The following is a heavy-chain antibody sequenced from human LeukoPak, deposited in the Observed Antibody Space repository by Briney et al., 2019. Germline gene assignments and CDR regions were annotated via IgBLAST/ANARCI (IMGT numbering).Heavy chain of an antibody. Sequence: GGSLRLSCAASGFTVSSNYMSWVRQAPGKGLEWVSVIYSGGSTYYPDSVKGRFTISRDNSKNTLYLQMNSLRAEDTAVYYCAREITMVRGVISYWGQGTLVTVSS. CDR3: AREITMVRGVISY. J-gene: IGHJ4*02. CDR1: GFTVSSNY. D-gene: IGHD3-10*01. CDR2: IYSGGST. V-gene: IGHV3-66*01.